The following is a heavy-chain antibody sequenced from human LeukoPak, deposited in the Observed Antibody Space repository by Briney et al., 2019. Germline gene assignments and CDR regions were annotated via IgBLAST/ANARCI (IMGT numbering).Heavy chain of an antibody. V-gene: IGHV1-24*01. Sequence: ASVTVSCKVSGYTLTELSMHWVRQAPGKGLEWMGGFDPEDGETIYAQKFQGRVTMTEDTSTDTAYMELRSLRSDDTAVYYCARDLNDYVDYWGQGTLVTVSS. CDR2: FDPEDGET. J-gene: IGHJ4*02. CDR3: ARDLNDYVDY. CDR1: GYTLTELS.